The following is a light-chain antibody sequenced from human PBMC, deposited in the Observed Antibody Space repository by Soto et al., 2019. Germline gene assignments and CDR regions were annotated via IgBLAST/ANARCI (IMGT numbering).Light chain of an antibody. Sequence: EIVMTQSQATLSVSPGERATLSCRASQSFSSNLAWYQQKPGQAPRLLIYGASTRATGVPARFSGSGSGTEFTLTISSLQSEDFAVYYCQQYNNWPRTFGQGTRLEI. CDR2: GAS. CDR3: QQYNNWPRT. CDR1: QSFSSN. J-gene: IGKJ5*01. V-gene: IGKV3-15*01.